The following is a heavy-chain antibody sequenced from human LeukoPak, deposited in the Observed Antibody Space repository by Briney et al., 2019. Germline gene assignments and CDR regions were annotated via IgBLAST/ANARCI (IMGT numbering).Heavy chain of an antibody. CDR2: IDHSGRT. D-gene: IGHD3-10*01. J-gene: IGHJ4*02. CDR3: ARSQNYYGSGDY. CDR1: GGSSSSSNW. V-gene: IGHV4-4*02. Sequence: SGTLSLTCAVSGGSSSSSNWWNWVRQPPGKGLEWIGEIDHSGRTNYNPSLESRVTISVDKSKNQISLKLSSVTAADTAVYYCARSQNYYGSGDYWSQGTLVTVSS.